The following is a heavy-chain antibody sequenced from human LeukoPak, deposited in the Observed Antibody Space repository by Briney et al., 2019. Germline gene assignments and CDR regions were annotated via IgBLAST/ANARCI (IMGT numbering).Heavy chain of an antibody. D-gene: IGHD3-22*01. Sequence: GGSLRLSCAASGFTFSSYSMNWVRQAPGKGLEWVSSISSSSSYIYYADSVKGRFTISRDNAKNSLYLQMNSLRAEDTAVYYCAKYLNVWPGPYYYDSSGYGYWGQGTLVTVSS. CDR1: GFTFSSYS. V-gene: IGHV3-21*01. J-gene: IGHJ4*02. CDR2: ISSSSSYI. CDR3: AKYLNVWPGPYYYDSSGYGY.